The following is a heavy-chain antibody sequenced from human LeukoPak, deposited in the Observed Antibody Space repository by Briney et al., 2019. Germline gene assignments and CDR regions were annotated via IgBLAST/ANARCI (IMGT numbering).Heavy chain of an antibody. D-gene: IGHD1-14*01. V-gene: IGHV3-7*03. Sequence: GGSLRLSCAASGFTFSSYWMSWVRQAPGKGLEWVANIKQDGSEKYYVDSVKGRFTISRDNAKNSLYLQMNSLRAEDTAVYYCARDASYMSLGDAFDIWGQGTMVTVSP. J-gene: IGHJ3*02. CDR1: GFTFSSYW. CDR3: ARDASYMSLGDAFDI. CDR2: IKQDGSEK.